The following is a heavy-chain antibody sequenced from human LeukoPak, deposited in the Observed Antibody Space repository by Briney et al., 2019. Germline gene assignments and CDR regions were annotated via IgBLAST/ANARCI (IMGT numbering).Heavy chain of an antibody. CDR1: GFVFRNNA. J-gene: IGHJ4*02. Sequence: PGGSLRLSCAASGFVFRNNAMSWVRQAPGKGLEWVSSIRGSGGSTFYADFVKGRFTISRDNSKNRLYLQKNSLRAEDTALYYCAKGPGIAAAVATVDYWGQGTLVTVSS. CDR3: AKGPGIAAAVATVDY. CDR2: IRGSGGST. V-gene: IGHV3-23*01. D-gene: IGHD6-13*01.